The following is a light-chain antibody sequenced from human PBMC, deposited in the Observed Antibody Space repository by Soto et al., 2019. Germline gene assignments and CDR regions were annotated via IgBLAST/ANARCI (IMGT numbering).Light chain of an antibody. CDR3: QQLYDYPIT. J-gene: IGKJ5*01. Sequence: DIQLTQSPSFLSASVGDRVTITCRASQGINSRLAWYQQEPGKAPKLLIYGASTLQSGIPSRFSGRGSATEFTLTFGSLQSEDSATYYCQQLYDYPITFGQGTRLEIK. CDR1: QGINSR. V-gene: IGKV1-9*01. CDR2: GAS.